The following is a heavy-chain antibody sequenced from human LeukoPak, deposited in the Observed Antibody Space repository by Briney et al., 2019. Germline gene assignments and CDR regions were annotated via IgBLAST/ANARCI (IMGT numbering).Heavy chain of an antibody. CDR1: GASISSSYW. D-gene: IGHD3-10*01. CDR3: STVRGVTTFDN. Sequence: PSGTLSLTCAVSGASISSSYWWSWVRPPPGKGLEWIGEIYQSGSTNYNPSLKSRVTISVDESQNQFSLNLSSVTAADTAVYYCSTVRGVTTFDNWGQGTLVTVSS. CDR2: IYQSGST. J-gene: IGHJ4*02. V-gene: IGHV4-4*02.